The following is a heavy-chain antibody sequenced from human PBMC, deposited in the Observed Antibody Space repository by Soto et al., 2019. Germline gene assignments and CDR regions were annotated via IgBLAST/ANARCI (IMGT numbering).Heavy chain of an antibody. D-gene: IGHD3-9*01. CDR2: IYWDDDK. J-gene: IGHJ3*02. Sequence: QITLKESGPTLVKPTQTLTLTCTFSGFSLSTSGVGVGWIRQPPGKALEWLALIYWDDDKRYSPSLKSRLTITKDTSKNQVVLTMTNMDPVDTATYYCAHMKPYYDILTGYSRVGTDNAFDIWGQGTMVTVSS. CDR3: AHMKPYYDILTGYSRVGTDNAFDI. V-gene: IGHV2-5*02. CDR1: GFSLSTSGVG.